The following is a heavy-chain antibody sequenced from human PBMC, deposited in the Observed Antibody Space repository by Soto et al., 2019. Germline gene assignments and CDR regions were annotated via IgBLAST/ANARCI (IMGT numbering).Heavy chain of an antibody. CDR1: GFTFSHYA. D-gene: IGHD6-6*01. V-gene: IGHV3-23*01. Sequence: GSLRLSCAVSGFTFSHYALIWVRQAPGKGLEWVAGISGSGFRTDYADSVRGRLTITRDNSKNTLYLQMNSLRAEDTAVYYCAKGKVVAARPRNWFDPWGQGTLVTVSS. J-gene: IGHJ5*02. CDR2: ISGSGFRT. CDR3: AKGKVVAARPRNWFDP.